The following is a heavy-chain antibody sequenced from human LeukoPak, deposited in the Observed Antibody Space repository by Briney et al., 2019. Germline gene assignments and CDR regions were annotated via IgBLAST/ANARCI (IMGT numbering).Heavy chain of an antibody. CDR3: ARDPAYCGGDCYSY. Sequence: PSETLSLTCTVSGGSISSSSYYWGWIRQPPGKGLEWIGSIYYSGSTYYNPSLKSRVTMSVDTSKNQFSLKLSSVAAADTAVYYCARDPAYCGGDCYSYWGQGTLVTVSS. CDR2: IYYSGST. CDR1: GGSISSSSYY. J-gene: IGHJ4*02. V-gene: IGHV4-39*07. D-gene: IGHD2-21*02.